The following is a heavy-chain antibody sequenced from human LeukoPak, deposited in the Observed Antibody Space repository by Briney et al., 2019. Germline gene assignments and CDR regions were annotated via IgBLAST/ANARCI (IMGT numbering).Heavy chain of an antibody. V-gene: IGHV3-15*05. CDR2: IKRKSDGGTS. J-gene: IGHJ3*01. CDR3: ARDTGL. CDR1: GFTFINAW. Sequence: PGGSLRLSCAASGFTFINAWMSWVRQAPGKGLEWVGRIKRKSDGGTSDYAAPVKGRFTISRDDSKNTLYLQMNSLRAEDTAVYYCARDTGLWGQGTMVTVSS. D-gene: IGHD1-1*01.